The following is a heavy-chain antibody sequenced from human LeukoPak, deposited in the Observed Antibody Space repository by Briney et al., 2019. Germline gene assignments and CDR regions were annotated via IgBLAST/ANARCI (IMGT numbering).Heavy chain of an antibody. V-gene: IGHV3-74*01. CDR2: INTDGTTT. Sequence: GGSLRLSCAASGFTFINYWMHWARQAPGKGLVWVSRINTDGTTTNYADSVKGRFTISRDNAKNTLDLQMNSLRAEDTAVYYCARGGDDIGDYWGQGTLVTVSS. CDR3: ARGGDDIGDY. D-gene: IGHD5-12*01. J-gene: IGHJ4*02. CDR1: GFTFINYW.